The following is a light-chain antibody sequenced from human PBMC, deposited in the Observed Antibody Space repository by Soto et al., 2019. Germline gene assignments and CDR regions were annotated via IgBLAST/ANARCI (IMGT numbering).Light chain of an antibody. CDR3: TSYTSTIPYV. Sequence: QSVLTQPASVTGSPGQSITISCTGWSNDVGGYNYVSWYQQHPGQAPKLIIYEVSDRPSGVSPRFSGSKSGNTASLTISGLQVEDEADYFCTSYTSTIPYVFGSGTKVTVL. V-gene: IGLV2-14*01. CDR2: EVS. J-gene: IGLJ1*01. CDR1: SNDVGGYNY.